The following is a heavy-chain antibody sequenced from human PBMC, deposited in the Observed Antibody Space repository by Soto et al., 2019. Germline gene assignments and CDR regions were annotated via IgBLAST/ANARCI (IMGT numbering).Heavy chain of an antibody. D-gene: IGHD3-3*01. CDR2: VSHTGTA. CDR1: GVSMTSSHW. V-gene: IGHV4-4*02. CDR3: AGAVDFWSGYFHY. J-gene: IGHJ4*01. Sequence: SETLSVTCAVSGVSMTSSHWWTWVRQPPGQALEWIGEVSHTGTANYKSSLKSRVTVSVDTSKNQFSLSLTSVTVADTAIYYCAGAVDFWSGYFHYWGHGTLVTVSS.